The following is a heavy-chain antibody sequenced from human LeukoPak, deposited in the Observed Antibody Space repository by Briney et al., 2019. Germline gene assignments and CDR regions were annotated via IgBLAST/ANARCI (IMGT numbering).Heavy chain of an antibody. CDR2: IRSKANIYAT. Sequence: GGSLRLSCAASGFTFSGSAMHWVRQASGKGLEWVGRIRSKANIYATAYAASVKGRFTISRDDSKNTAYLQMNSLKTEDTAVYYCTRRSYCSSTSCYTLGFDPWGQGTLVTVSS. CDR1: GFTFSGSA. J-gene: IGHJ5*02. D-gene: IGHD2-2*02. V-gene: IGHV3-73*01. CDR3: TRRSYCSSTSCYTLGFDP.